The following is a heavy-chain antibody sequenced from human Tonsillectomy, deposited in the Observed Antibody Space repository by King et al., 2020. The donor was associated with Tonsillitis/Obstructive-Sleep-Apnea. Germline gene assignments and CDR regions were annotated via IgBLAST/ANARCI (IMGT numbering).Heavy chain of an antibody. D-gene: IGHD2-2*01. CDR2: ISYDGSNK. CDR1: GFTFSSNG. CDR3: AKDFGGALQFYESLVGVPTDPGDWFDP. J-gene: IGHJ5*02. V-gene: IGHV3-30*18. Sequence: QLVQSGGGVVQPGRSLRLSCAASGFTFSSNGRHWVRQAPGKGLEWVAVISYDGSNKYYADSVKGRFTISRDNSKNTLYLQMNSLRAEDTAVYYCAKDFGGALQFYESLVGVPTDPGDWFDPWGQGTLVTVSS.